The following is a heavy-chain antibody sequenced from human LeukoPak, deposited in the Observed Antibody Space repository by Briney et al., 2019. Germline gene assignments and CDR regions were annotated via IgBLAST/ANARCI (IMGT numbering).Heavy chain of an antibody. Sequence: GGSLRLSCAASGFTFSSYAMHWVRQAPGKGLEWVAVISYDGSNKYYADSVKGRFTISRDNSKNTPYLQMNSLRAEDTAVYYCARDGSGGTYPGSYYFDYWGQGTLVTVSS. D-gene: IGHD1-26*01. V-gene: IGHV3-30*04. J-gene: IGHJ4*02. CDR1: GFTFSSYA. CDR3: ARDGSGGTYPGSYYFDY. CDR2: ISYDGSNK.